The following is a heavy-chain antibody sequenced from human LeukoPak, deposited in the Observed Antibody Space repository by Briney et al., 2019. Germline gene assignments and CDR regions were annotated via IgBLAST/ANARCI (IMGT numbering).Heavy chain of an antibody. CDR2: IYNSGST. V-gene: IGHV4-38-2*01. CDR3: ARNSSGIHFDY. Sequence: PSETLSLTCAASGYSISNTHYWGWIRQPPGKGLEWIGSIYNSGSTHYNPSLKSRVTISVDTSMNQFSLKLSSVTAADTAVYYCARNSSGIHFDYWGRGTLVTVSS. J-gene: IGHJ4*02. CDR1: GYSISNTHY. D-gene: IGHD3-22*01.